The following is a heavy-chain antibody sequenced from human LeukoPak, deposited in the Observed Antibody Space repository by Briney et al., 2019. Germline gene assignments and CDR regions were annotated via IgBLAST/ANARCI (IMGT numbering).Heavy chain of an antibody. J-gene: IGHJ4*02. Sequence: ASVKVSCKGSGYSLTALSMHWVRQAPGKGLEWMGGFDPEAGKTMYAEKLDGRLTVTDDTSTDTAYMQLSSLRLEDTAVYYCATDMVGYCGGVTCYSEAYWGQGTLVTVSS. V-gene: IGHV1-24*01. CDR1: GYSLTALS. D-gene: IGHD2-21*01. CDR3: ATDMVGYCGGVTCYSEAY. CDR2: FDPEAGKT.